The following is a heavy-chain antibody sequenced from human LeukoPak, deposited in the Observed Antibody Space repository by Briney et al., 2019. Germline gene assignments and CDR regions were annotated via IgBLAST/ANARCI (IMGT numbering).Heavy chain of an antibody. J-gene: IGHJ4*02. Sequence: GGSLRLSCAASGFTFSSYWMSWVRQAPGKGLEWVANIKQDGSEKYYVDSVKGRFTISRDNSKNTLYLQMNSLRPEDTAVYYCEAEAHTSGSDFDYWGQETLVTVSS. CDR3: EAEAHTSGSDFDY. CDR1: GFTFSSYW. D-gene: IGHD6-19*01. CDR2: IKQDGSEK. V-gene: IGHV3-7*01.